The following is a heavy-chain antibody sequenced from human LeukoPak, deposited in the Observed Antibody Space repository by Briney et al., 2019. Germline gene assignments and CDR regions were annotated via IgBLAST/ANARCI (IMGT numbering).Heavy chain of an antibody. CDR1: GFTFSSYA. CDR3: AKDRYSSSCLDY. J-gene: IGHJ4*02. Sequence: GGSLRLSCAASGFTFSSYAMHWVRQAPGKGLEWVAVISYDGSNKYYADSVKGRFTISRDNSKNTMYVQMNSLRAEDTAVYYCAKDRYSSSCLDYWGQGTLVTVSS. V-gene: IGHV3-30-3*01. D-gene: IGHD6-13*01. CDR2: ISYDGSNK.